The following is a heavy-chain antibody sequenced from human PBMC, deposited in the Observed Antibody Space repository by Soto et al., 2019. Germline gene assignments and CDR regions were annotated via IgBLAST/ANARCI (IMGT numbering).Heavy chain of an antibody. V-gene: IGHV2-26*01. Sequence: QVTLKESGPVLVKPTETLTLTCTVSGFSLSNARMGVSWIRQPPGKALEWLALIFSNDEKSYSTSLKSRLTISKDTSKSQVVLTMTNMDPVDTATYYCARIRPPLLWFGESSTWFDPWGQGTLVTVSS. CDR1: GFSLSNARMG. CDR3: ARIRPPLLWFGESSTWFDP. D-gene: IGHD3-10*01. J-gene: IGHJ5*02. CDR2: IFSNDEK.